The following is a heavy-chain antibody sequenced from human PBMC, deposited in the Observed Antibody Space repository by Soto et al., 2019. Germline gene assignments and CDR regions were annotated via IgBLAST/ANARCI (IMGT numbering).Heavy chain of an antibody. D-gene: IGHD1-1*01. V-gene: IGHV3-23*01. Sequence: GGSLRLSCAASGFTFSSYAMSWVRQAPGKGLEWVSAISGSGGSTYYADSVKGRFTISRDNSKNTLYLQMNSLRAEDTAVYYCAKAYNWNDEAYYYYYYMDVWGKGTTVTVSS. J-gene: IGHJ6*03. CDR2: ISGSGGST. CDR3: AKAYNWNDEAYYYYYYMDV. CDR1: GFTFSSYA.